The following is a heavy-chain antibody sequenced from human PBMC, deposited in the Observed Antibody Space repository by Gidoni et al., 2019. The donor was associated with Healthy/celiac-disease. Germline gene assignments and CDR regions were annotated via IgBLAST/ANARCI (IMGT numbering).Heavy chain of an antibody. Sequence: EVQLLESGGGLVQPGGSLRLSGEAPGFTFSSYAMSWVRHTPGKGLEWVSTISDNGGTTYYADSVKGRFTISRDNSKNTLFLQMNSLRAEDTAVYYCAKRERGYSYHFDYWGQGTLVTVSS. CDR2: ISDNGGTT. CDR1: GFTFSSYA. CDR3: AKRERGYSYHFDY. J-gene: IGHJ4*02. V-gene: IGHV3-23*01. D-gene: IGHD5-18*01.